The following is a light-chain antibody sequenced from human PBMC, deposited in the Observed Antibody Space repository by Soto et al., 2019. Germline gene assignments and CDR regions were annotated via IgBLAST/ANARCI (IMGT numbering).Light chain of an antibody. J-gene: IGKJ4*01. V-gene: IGKV1-39*01. Sequence: ILMTQSPSSMYESXGDGVTISCRPRKSVSRCLNWYQQKPGIAPKLXXSAASSLQRGGPSRFSGSGSETDLTRTISSLQPEDFATYYGQQSSSTPLTFGGGTKVDIK. CDR3: QQSSSTPLT. CDR1: KSVSRC. CDR2: AAS.